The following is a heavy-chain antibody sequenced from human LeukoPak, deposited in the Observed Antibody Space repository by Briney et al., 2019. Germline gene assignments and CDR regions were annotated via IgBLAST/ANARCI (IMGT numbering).Heavy chain of an antibody. D-gene: IGHD3-3*01. Sequence: SETLSLTCTVSGGSISSYYWSWIRQPPGKGLEWIGYIYYSGSTNYNPSLKSRVTISVDTSKNQFSLKLSSVTAADTAVYYCARVYYDFWSGYSSIYFDYWGQGTLVTVSS. CDR1: GGSISSYY. V-gene: IGHV4-59*01. J-gene: IGHJ4*02. CDR3: ARVYYDFWSGYSSIYFDY. CDR2: IYYSGST.